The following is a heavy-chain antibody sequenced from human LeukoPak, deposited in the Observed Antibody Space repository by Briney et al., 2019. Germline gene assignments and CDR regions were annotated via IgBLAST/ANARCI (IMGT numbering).Heavy chain of an antibody. J-gene: IGHJ4*02. CDR2: ISGSGGST. CDR3: AKARIPSGNGYYSD. Sequence: PGGSLRLSCAASGFSFSSYVMSWVRQAPGKGLEWVSAISGSGGSTYYADSVKGRFTISRDNSKNTVCLQINSLRAEDTAFYHCAKARIPSGNGYYSDWGQGTLVTVSS. CDR1: GFSFSSYV. D-gene: IGHD3-22*01. V-gene: IGHV3-23*01.